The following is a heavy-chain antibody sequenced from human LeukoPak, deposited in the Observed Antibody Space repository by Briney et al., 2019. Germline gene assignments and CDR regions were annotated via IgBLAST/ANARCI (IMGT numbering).Heavy chain of an antibody. J-gene: IGHJ4*02. CDR1: GFTFSSYE. Sequence: GGSLRLSCAASGFTFSSYEVNWVRQAPGKGLEWVSYISSSGSTIYYADSVKGRFTISRGNARNSLYLQMNSLRAEDTAVYYCARASNCSGGSCYSVFDYWGQGTLVTVSS. CDR3: ARASNCSGGSCYSVFDY. V-gene: IGHV3-48*03. D-gene: IGHD2-15*01. CDR2: ISSSGSTI.